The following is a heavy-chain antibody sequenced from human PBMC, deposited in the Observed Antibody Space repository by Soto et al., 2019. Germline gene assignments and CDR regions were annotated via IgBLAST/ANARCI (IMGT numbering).Heavy chain of an antibody. CDR2: IYYSGST. Sequence: QVQLQESGPGLVKPSETLSLTCTVSGGSISSYYWSWIRQPPGKGLEWIGYIYYSGSTNYNPSLKRRVTISVDTSKNQFSLKLSSVTAADTAVYYCARDRYLFDPWGQGTLVTVSS. CDR1: GGSISSYY. J-gene: IGHJ5*02. V-gene: IGHV4-59*01. D-gene: IGHD1-20*01. CDR3: ARDRYLFDP.